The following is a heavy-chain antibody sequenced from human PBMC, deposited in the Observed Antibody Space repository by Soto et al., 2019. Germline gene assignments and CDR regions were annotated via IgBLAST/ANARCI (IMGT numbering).Heavy chain of an antibody. Sequence: GGSLRLSCAASGFTFSSYAMSWVRQAPGKGLEWVSAISGSGGSTYYADSVKGRFTISRDNSKNTLYLQMNSLRAEDTAVYNCARAYGSGTNDYWGQGTLVTVSS. V-gene: IGHV3-23*01. D-gene: IGHD3-10*01. J-gene: IGHJ4*02. CDR2: ISGSGGST. CDR3: ARAYGSGTNDY. CDR1: GFTFSSYA.